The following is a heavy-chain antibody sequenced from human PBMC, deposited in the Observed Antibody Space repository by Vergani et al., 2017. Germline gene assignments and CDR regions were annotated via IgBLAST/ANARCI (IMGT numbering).Heavy chain of an antibody. CDR3: ARGPWGGIAVAGTAPYYYYGMDV. J-gene: IGHJ6*02. Sequence: EVQLVESGGGLVQPGGSLRLSCAASGFTFSSYEMNWVRQAPGKGLEWVSYISSIGSTIYYADSVKGRFTISRDNAKNSLYLQMNSLRAEDAAVYYCARGPWGGIAVAGTAPYYYYGMDVWGQGTTVTVSS. D-gene: IGHD6-19*01. CDR2: ISSIGSTI. V-gene: IGHV3-48*03. CDR1: GFTFSSYE.